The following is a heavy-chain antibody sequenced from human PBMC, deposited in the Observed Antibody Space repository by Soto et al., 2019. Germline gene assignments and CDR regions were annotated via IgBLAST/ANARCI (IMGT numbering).Heavy chain of an antibody. D-gene: IGHD1-26*01. V-gene: IGHV3-53*01. Sequence: GGSLRLSCAASGFTVSSNYMSWVRQAPGKGLEWVSVIYSGGSTYYADSVKGRFTISRDNSKNTLYLQMNSLRAEDTAVYYCAREAGATPSALVDYWGQGTLVTVSS. CDR3: AREAGATPSALVDY. CDR2: IYSGGST. CDR1: GFTVSSNY. J-gene: IGHJ4*02.